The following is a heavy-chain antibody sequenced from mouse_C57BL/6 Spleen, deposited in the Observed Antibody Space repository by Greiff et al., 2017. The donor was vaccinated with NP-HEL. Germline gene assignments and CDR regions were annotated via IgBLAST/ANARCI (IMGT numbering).Heavy chain of an antibody. CDR1: GYTFTDYY. Sequence: QVHVKQSGAELVRPGASVKLSCKASGYTFTDYYINWVKQRPGQGLEWIARIYPGSGNTYYNEKFKGKATLTAEKSSSTAYMQLSSLTSEDSAVYFCARSNYGSSYDWYFDVWGTGTTVTVSS. D-gene: IGHD1-1*01. CDR3: ARSNYGSSYDWYFDV. CDR2: IYPGSGNT. V-gene: IGHV1-76*01. J-gene: IGHJ1*03.